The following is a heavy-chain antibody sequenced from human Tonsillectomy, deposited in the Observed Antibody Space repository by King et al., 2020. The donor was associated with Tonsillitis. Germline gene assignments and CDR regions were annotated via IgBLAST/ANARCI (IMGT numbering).Heavy chain of an antibody. Sequence: VQLVESGGGLVQPGRSLRLSCTASGFTFGDYAMSWFRQAPGKGLEWVGFIRSKAYGGTTEYAASVKGRFTISRDDSKSIAYLQMNSLKTEDTAVYYCTRACPSSGYLGGYWGQGTLVTVSS. D-gene: IGHD3-22*01. CDR3: TRACPSSGYLGGY. J-gene: IGHJ4*02. CDR2: IRSKAYGGTT. V-gene: IGHV3-49*03. CDR1: GFTFGDYA.